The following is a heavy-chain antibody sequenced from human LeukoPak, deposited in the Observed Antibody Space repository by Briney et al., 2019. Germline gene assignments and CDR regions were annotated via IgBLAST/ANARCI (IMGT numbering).Heavy chain of an antibody. V-gene: IGHV3-23*01. CDR2: ISGSGGTT. Sequence: PGGSLRLSCAASGFTFSTYAMSWVRQAPGKGLEWVSVISGSGGTTYYADSVKGRFTISRDNSKNTLYLQMNSLRAEDTAVYYCAKVQYYYDSSGYDYWGQGTLVTVSS. D-gene: IGHD3-22*01. CDR1: GFTFSTYA. CDR3: AKVQYYYDSSGYDY. J-gene: IGHJ4*02.